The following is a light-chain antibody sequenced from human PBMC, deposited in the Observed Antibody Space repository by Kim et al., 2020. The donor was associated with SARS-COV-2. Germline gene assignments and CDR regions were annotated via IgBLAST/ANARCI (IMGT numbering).Light chain of an antibody. CDR1: QSVSSSY. J-gene: IGKJ2*01. Sequence: LSPGEKATLSCRASQSVSSSYLAWYQQKPGQAPRLLIYGASRRATGIPDRFSGSGSGTDFTLTISRLEPEDFAVYYCQQYGSSPLTFGQGTKLEI. CDR3: QQYGSSPLT. V-gene: IGKV3-20*01. CDR2: GAS.